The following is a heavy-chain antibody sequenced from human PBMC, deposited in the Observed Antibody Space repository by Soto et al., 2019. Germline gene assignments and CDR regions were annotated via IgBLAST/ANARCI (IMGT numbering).Heavy chain of an antibody. CDR2: IYPGDSDT. D-gene: IGHD3-16*01. CDR1: GYSLTRHW. Sequence: GESLKISCKGFGYSLTRHWVGWVRQMPRKSLEWMGIIYPGDSDTRYSPSFQGQVTISADKSISTAYLQWSSLKASDTAMYYCARTIWGRPPYYYYYYMDVWGKGTTVTVSS. CDR3: ARTIWGRPPYYYYYYMDV. J-gene: IGHJ6*03. V-gene: IGHV5-51*01.